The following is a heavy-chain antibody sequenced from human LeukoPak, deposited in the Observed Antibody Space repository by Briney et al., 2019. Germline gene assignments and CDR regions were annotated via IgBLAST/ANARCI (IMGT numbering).Heavy chain of an antibody. CDR2: IIPIFGTA. Sequence: SVKVSCKASGGTFSSYAISWVRQAPGQGLEWMGGIIPIFGTANYAQKFQGRVTITADESTSTAYMELSSLRSEDTAVYYCARPDAAVADPHYYYGMDVWGKGTTVTVSS. CDR1: GGTFSSYA. CDR3: ARPDAAVADPHYYYGMDV. V-gene: IGHV1-69*13. D-gene: IGHD6-19*01. J-gene: IGHJ6*04.